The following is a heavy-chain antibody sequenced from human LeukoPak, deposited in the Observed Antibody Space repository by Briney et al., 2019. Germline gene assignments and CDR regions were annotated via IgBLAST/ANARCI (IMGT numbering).Heavy chain of an antibody. CDR3: ARDHFMTTSSFYYYYGMDV. V-gene: IGHV4-4*02. J-gene: IGHJ6*02. D-gene: IGHD4-17*01. CDR1: GGSISNNW. CDR2: ISQSART. Sequence: SGTLSLTCAVTGGSISNNWWTWVRQPPGKGLEWIGEISQSARTNYNPSLKSRVTMSIDKSRNQFSLRMSSVTAADTAVYYCARDHFMTTSSFYYYYGMDVWGQGNPGHRLL.